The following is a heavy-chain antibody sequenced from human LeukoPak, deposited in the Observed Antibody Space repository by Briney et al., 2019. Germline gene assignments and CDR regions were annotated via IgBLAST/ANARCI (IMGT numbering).Heavy chain of an antibody. CDR3: AKDVGAYYASSGYDS. Sequence: GGSLRLSCAASGFTFDDYAIHWVRQAPGKGLEWVSGISWNSGSIGYADSVKGRFTISRDNAKNSLYLQMHSLRAEDTALYYCAKDVGAYYASSGYDSWGQGTLVTVSS. CDR2: ISWNSGSI. D-gene: IGHD3-22*01. V-gene: IGHV3-9*01. J-gene: IGHJ4*02. CDR1: GFTFDDYA.